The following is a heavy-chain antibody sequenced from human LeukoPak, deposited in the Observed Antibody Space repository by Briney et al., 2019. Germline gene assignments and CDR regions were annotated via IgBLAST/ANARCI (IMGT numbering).Heavy chain of an antibody. CDR1: GCTFSSYA. D-gene: IGHD3-9*01. J-gene: IGHJ5*02. Sequence: SVKVSCKASGCTFSSYAISWVRQAPGQGLEWMGGIIPIFGTANYAQKFQGRVTITADESTSTAYMGLSRLRSEDTAVYYCARDSRYYDILTGRLTPPDWFDPWGQGTLVTVSS. CDR2: IIPIFGTA. V-gene: IGHV1-69*13. CDR3: ARDSRYYDILTGRLTPPDWFDP.